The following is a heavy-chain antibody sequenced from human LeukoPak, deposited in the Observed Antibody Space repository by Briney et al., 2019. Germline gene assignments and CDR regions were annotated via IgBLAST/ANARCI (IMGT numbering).Heavy chain of an antibody. Sequence: GRSLRLSCAASGFTFDDYAMHWVRQAPGKGLEWVSGISWNSGSIGYADSVKGRFTISRDNAKNSLYLQMNSLRAEDTALYYCAKAPTITIFGVAPFDYWGQGTLVTVSS. V-gene: IGHV3-9*01. CDR2: ISWNSGSI. CDR3: AKAPTITIFGVAPFDY. J-gene: IGHJ4*02. D-gene: IGHD3-3*01. CDR1: GFTFDDYA.